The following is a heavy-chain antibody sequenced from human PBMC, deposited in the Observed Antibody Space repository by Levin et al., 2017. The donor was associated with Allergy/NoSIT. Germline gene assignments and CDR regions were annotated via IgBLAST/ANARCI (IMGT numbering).Heavy chain of an antibody. CDR3: AKDFRAPSVAGKQYYYYYGMDV. CDR2: ISYDGSNK. J-gene: IGHJ6*02. D-gene: IGHD6-19*01. V-gene: IGHV3-30*18. Sequence: GGSLRLSCAASGFTFSSYGMHWVRQAPGKGLEWVAVISYDGSNKYYADSVKGRFTISRDNSKNTLYLQMNSLRAEDTAVYYCAKDFRAPSVAGKQYYYYYGMDVWGQGTTVTVSS. CDR1: GFTFSSYG.